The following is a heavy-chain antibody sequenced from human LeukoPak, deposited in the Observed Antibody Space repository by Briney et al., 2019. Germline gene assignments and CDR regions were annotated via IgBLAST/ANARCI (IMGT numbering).Heavy chain of an antibody. CDR3: ARGGRCTNGVCYRRGRAAYYFDY. Sequence: ASVKVSCKASGYTFTGYYMHWVRQAPGQGLEWMGWINPNSGGTNYAQKFQGRVTMTRNTSISTAYMELSSLRSEDTAVYYCARGGRCTNGVCYRRGRAAYYFDYWGQGTLVTVSS. CDR2: INPNSGGT. D-gene: IGHD2-8*01. CDR1: GYTFTGYY. J-gene: IGHJ4*02. V-gene: IGHV1-2*02.